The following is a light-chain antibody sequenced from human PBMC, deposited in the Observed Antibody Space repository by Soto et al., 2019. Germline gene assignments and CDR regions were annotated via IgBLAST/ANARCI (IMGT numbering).Light chain of an antibody. CDR2: DAS. CDR3: QQRGNWPLT. Sequence: EIVLTQSPATLSLSPGERATLSCRASQSVSSYLAWYQQKPGQAPRLLIYDASNRATGIPARFSGSGSGTDFTLTISSLEPEDFAFYYCQQRGNWPLTFGGGTKV. V-gene: IGKV3-11*01. J-gene: IGKJ4*01. CDR1: QSVSSY.